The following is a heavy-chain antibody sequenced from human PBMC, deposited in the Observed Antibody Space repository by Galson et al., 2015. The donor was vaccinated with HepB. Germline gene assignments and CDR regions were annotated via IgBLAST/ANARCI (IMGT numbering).Heavy chain of an antibody. V-gene: IGHV1-3*01. CDR2: INAGNGNT. CDR1: GYTFTSYA. Sequence: SVKVSCKASGYTFTSYAMHWVRRAPGQRLEWMGWINAGNGNTKYSQKFQGRVTITRDTSASTAYMELSSLRSEDTAVYYCARDSASPGRSYYDRTDAFDIWGQGTMVTVSS. CDR3: ARDSASPGRSYYDRTDAFDI. D-gene: IGHD3-22*01. J-gene: IGHJ3*02.